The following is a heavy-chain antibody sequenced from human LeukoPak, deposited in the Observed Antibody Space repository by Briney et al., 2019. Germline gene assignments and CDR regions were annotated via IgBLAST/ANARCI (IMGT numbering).Heavy chain of an antibody. Sequence: TSETLSLTCTVSGVSISSSSYYWRWIRQPPGKGLEWIGSIYYSGSTYYNPALKSRVTISEDTSKNQYSLKLSSVTAADPAVYYGARDTSYRFDYWGQGTLVTVS. D-gene: IGHD1-26*01. CDR1: GVSISSSSYY. CDR3: ARDTSYRFDY. J-gene: IGHJ4*02. V-gene: IGHV4-39*07. CDR2: IYYSGST.